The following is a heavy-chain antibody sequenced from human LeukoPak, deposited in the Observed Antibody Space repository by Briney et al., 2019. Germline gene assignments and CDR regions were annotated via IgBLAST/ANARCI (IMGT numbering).Heavy chain of an antibody. Sequence: GGSLRLSCTASGFTFSSYWMHWVRQVPGKGPVWVARINSDEINTSYADSVKGRFTISRDNAKNSLYLQMNSLRAEDTAVYYCARDLGHYDNKGHYYGGNLDYWGQGTLVTVSS. CDR2: INSDEINT. CDR1: GFTFSSYW. CDR3: ARDLGHYDNKGHYYGGNLDY. J-gene: IGHJ4*02. D-gene: IGHD3-10*01. V-gene: IGHV3-74*01.